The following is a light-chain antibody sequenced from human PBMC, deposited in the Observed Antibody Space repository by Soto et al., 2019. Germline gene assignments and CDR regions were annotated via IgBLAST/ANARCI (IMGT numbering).Light chain of an antibody. Sequence: DIQMPQSPSTLSASVGDRVTITCRASQSISSWLAWYQQKPGKAPKLLIYDASSLESGVPSRFSGSGSGTEFTLTISSLQPDDFATYYCQQYNSYRWTFGQGTKVDIK. V-gene: IGKV1-5*01. CDR3: QQYNSYRWT. CDR2: DAS. J-gene: IGKJ1*01. CDR1: QSISSW.